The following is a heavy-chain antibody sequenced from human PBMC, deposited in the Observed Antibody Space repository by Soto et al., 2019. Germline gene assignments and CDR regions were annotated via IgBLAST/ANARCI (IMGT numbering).Heavy chain of an antibody. Sequence: ASVKVSCKASGYTFTSYDINWVRQATGQGLEWIGWLNPNSVSTGYAQKFQGRVTMTRNTSISTAYMELSSLRSEDTAVCYCARGSRLNYDFWSGYLSYYYYMDVWGKGTTVTVSS. CDR1: GYTFTSYD. D-gene: IGHD3-3*01. CDR3: ARGSRLNYDFWSGYLSYYYYMDV. V-gene: IGHV1-8*01. J-gene: IGHJ6*03. CDR2: LNPNSVST.